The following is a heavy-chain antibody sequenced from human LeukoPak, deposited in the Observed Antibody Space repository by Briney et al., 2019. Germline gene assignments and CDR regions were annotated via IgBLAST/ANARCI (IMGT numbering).Heavy chain of an antibody. D-gene: IGHD6-13*01. CDR1: GYTFTSYG. J-gene: IGHJ6*03. V-gene: IGHV1-18*01. CDR3: ATSAGTGGAYYYYYMDV. CDR2: ISAYNDNT. Sequence: ASVKVSCKASGYTFTSYGISWVRQAPGQGLEWMGWISAYNDNTNYAQKLQGRVTMTTDTSTSTAYMELRSLRSEDTAVYYCATSAGTGGAYYYYYMDVWGKGTTVTVSS.